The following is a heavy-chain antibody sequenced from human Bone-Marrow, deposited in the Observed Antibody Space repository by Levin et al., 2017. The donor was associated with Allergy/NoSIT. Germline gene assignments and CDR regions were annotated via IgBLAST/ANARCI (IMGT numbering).Heavy chain of an antibody. CDR2: ISGSGGST. D-gene: IGHD2-2*01. J-gene: IGHJ1*01. CDR3: AKGDCSSTSCYGYFQH. V-gene: IGHV3-23*01. Sequence: GESLKISCAASGFTFSSYAMSWVRQAPGKGLEWVSAISGSGGSTYYADSVKGRFTISRDNSKNTLYLQMNSLRAEDTVVYYCAKGDCSSTSCYGYFQHWGQGTLVTVSS. CDR1: GFTFSSYA.